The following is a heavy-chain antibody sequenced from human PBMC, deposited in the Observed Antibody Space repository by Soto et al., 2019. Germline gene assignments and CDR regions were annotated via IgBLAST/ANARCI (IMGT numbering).Heavy chain of an antibody. V-gene: IGHV4-59*01. J-gene: IGHJ4*02. CDR2: IYYSGST. CDR1: GGSISSYY. Sequence: PSETLSLTCTVSGGSISSYYWSWIRQPPGKGLEWIGYIYYSGSTNYNPSLKSRVTISVDTSKNQFSLKLSSVTAADTAVYYCARGLHYDFWSGYEGSGHYFDYWGQGTLVTVSS. D-gene: IGHD3-3*01. CDR3: ARGLHYDFWSGYEGSGHYFDY.